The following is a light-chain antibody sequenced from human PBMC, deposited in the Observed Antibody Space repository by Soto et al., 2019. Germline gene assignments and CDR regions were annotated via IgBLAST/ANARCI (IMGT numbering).Light chain of an antibody. CDR3: AAWDDSLNGRV. CDR1: SSNIGSNT. J-gene: IGLJ1*01. CDR2: SNN. V-gene: IGLV1-44*01. Sequence: QTVVTQPASASGTPGQRVTISCSGSSSNIGSNTVNWYQQLPGTAPKLLIYSNNHRPSAVPDRFSGSKSGTSASLAISGLQSEDEADYYCAAWDDSLNGRVFGTGTKVTVL.